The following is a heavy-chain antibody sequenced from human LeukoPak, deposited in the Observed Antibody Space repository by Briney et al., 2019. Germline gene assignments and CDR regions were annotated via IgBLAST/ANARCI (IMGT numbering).Heavy chain of an antibody. CDR2: ISWNSGSI. J-gene: IGHJ3*02. CDR1: GFTFDDYA. D-gene: IGHD3-3*01. Sequence: PGGSLRLSCAASGFTFDDYAMHWVRQAPGKGLEWVSGISWNSGSIGYADPVKGRFTISRDNAKNSLYLQMDSLRAEDTALYYCAKGVVLRFLEWLSDAFDIWGKGTMVTVSS. V-gene: IGHV3-9*01. CDR3: AKGVVLRFLEWLSDAFDI.